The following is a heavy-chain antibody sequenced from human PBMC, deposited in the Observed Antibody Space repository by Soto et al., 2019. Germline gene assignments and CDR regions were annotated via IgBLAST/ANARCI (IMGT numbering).Heavy chain of an antibody. V-gene: IGHV3-30-3*01. Sequence: GGSLRLSCSASGFAFSSYAMHWVLQAPGKGLEWVSVISYDGSNKYYADPVKGRFTISRDNSKNTLYLQMNSLRAEDTAVYYCARGYCSGGSCYTGGYYFDYWGQGTLVTVSS. D-gene: IGHD2-15*01. CDR3: ARGYCSGGSCYTGGYYFDY. J-gene: IGHJ4*02. CDR1: GFAFSSYA. CDR2: ISYDGSNK.